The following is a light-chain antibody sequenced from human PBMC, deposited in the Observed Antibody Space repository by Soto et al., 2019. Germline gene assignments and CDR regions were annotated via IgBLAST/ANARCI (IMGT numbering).Light chain of an antibody. CDR2: GAS. CDR3: QQYNIWPLT. J-gene: IGKJ4*01. V-gene: IGKV3-15*01. Sequence: EILLAQSPSTLSVSPGERATLSCRASQSVSSNLAWYQQKPGQAPRLLISGASTRVTGIPGRFSGSGFGTEFTLTISSLQSEDLAVYYCQQYNIWPLTFGGGTKVEIK. CDR1: QSVSSN.